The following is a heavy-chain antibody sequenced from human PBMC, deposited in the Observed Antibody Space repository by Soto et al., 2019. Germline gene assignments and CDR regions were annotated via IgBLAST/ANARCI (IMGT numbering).Heavy chain of an antibody. J-gene: IGHJ6*03. CDR1: GFTFSSYW. CDR3: ARPKDKGYFYYYYMDV. Sequence: GGSLRLSCAASGFTFSSYWMHWVRQAPGKGLVWVSRINSDGSSTSYADSVKGRFTISRDNAKNTLYLQMNSLRAEDTAVYYCARPKDKGYFYYYYMDVWGKGTTVTVSS. D-gene: IGHD2-15*01. CDR2: INSDGSST. V-gene: IGHV3-74*01.